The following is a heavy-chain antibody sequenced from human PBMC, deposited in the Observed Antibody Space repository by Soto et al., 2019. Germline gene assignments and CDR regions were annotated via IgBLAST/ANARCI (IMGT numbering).Heavy chain of an antibody. J-gene: IGHJ4*02. V-gene: IGHV4-38-2*02. CDR3: AREKVGTTFFDT. CDR2: IYPSVSS. CDR1: GFAISRGYY. D-gene: IGHD2-21*02. Sequence: SETLSLTCSVSGFAISRGYYWSWVRQPPGKGLEWIGSIYPSVSSYHNPSLATRLGLSIDASKNQFTLNLTSVTAADTALYFCAREKVGTTFFDTWGQGIQVTVS.